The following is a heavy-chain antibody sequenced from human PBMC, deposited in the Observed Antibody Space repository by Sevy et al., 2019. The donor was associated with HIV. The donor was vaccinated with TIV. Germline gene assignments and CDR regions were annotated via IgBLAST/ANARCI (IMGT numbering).Heavy chain of an antibody. CDR1: GGSFNNYY. CDR3: ARESIATVGDFDY. J-gene: IGHJ4*02. V-gene: IGHV4-59*01. CDR2: IYYSGST. Sequence: SETLSLTCTVSGGSFNNYYWSWIRQPPGKGLQWIGYIYYSGSTNYYPSLKSRVTMSLDTSKNQFSLKLSSVTAADTAIYYCARESIATVGDFDYWGQGTLVTVSS. D-gene: IGHD6-13*01.